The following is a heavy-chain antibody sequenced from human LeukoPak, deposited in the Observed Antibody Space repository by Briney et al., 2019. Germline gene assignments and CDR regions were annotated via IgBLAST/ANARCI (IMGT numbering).Heavy chain of an antibody. CDR1: GFTFSSYS. J-gene: IGHJ4*02. Sequence: GGSLRLSCAASGFTFSSYSMNWVRQAPGKGLEWVSSISSSSSYIYYADSVKGRFTISRDNAKNSLYLQMNSLRAEDTAVYYCARVSPSSGYYSSWGQGTLVTVSS. D-gene: IGHD3-22*01. CDR2: ISSSSSYI. CDR3: ARVSPSSGYYSS. V-gene: IGHV3-21*01.